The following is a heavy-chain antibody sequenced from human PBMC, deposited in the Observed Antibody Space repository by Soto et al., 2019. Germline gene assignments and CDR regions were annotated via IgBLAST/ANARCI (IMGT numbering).Heavy chain of an antibody. J-gene: IGHJ6*03. Sequence: SETLSLTCAVSSGSISSSNWWSWVRQPPGKGLEWIGEIYHSGSTNYNPSLKSRVTISVDKSKNQFSLKLSSVTAADTAVYYCARSGAYYYYYMDVWGKGTTVTVSS. CDR1: SGSISSSNW. V-gene: IGHV4-4*02. CDR2: IYHSGST. CDR3: ARSGAYYYYYMDV.